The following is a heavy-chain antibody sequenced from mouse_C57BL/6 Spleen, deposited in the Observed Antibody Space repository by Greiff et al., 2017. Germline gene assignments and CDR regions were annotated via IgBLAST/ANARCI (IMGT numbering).Heavy chain of an antibody. CDR3: ARRGYDYSFAY. V-gene: IGHV1-19*01. D-gene: IGHD2-4*01. Sequence: DVQLQESGPVLVKPGASVKMSCKASGYTFTDYYMNWVKQSHGKSLEWIGVINPYNGGTSYNQKVKGKATLTVDKSSSTAYIELNSLTSEDSAVYYCARRGYDYSFAYWGQGTLVTVSA. CDR2: INPYNGGT. J-gene: IGHJ3*01. CDR1: GYTFTDYY.